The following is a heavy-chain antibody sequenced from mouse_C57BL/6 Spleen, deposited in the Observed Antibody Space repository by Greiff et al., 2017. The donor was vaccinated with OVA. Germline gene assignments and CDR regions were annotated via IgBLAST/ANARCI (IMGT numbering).Heavy chain of an antibody. Sequence: VQLQQPGAELVRPGYSVKLSCKASGYTFTSYWLHWVQQRPLQGLEWIGNIDPSDSENTYHQKFKEKATLTVDKTASTAYMQLSSLTSEDSAVYYCAREGLGNSYWYFDVWGTGTTVTVSS. CDR3: AREGLGNSYWYFDV. D-gene: IGHD2-1*01. CDR2: IDPSDSEN. J-gene: IGHJ1*03. CDR1: GYTFTSYW. V-gene: IGHV1-52*01.